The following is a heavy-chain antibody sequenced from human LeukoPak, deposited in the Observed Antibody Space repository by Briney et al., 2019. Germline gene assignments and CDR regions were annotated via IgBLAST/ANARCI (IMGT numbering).Heavy chain of an antibody. D-gene: IGHD2-15*01. J-gene: IGHJ4*02. Sequence: GESLKISCKGSGYSFPSHWIGWVRPMPGKGLEWMEISYPGDSDTRYSPSFKGEVTISADKSISTAYLQWSSLKASDTAMYYCARLPGYCSGGSCYKGFDCWGQGTLVTVSS. CDR2: SYPGDSDT. V-gene: IGHV5-51*01. CDR3: ARLPGYCSGGSCYKGFDC. CDR1: GYSFPSHW.